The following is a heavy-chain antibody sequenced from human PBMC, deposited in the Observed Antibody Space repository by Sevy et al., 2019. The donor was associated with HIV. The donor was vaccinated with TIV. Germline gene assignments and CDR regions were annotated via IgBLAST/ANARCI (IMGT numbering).Heavy chain of an antibody. Sequence: GGSLGLSCAASGFTFTRYWMTWVRQSPGKGLQWLGNINEDGTEKYYRDSVRGRFTISRDNAKKSLHLQMNSLRVDDTGVYYCARDVAAGDFWGQGTLVTVSS. CDR1: GFTFTRYW. J-gene: IGHJ4*02. CDR2: INEDGTEK. CDR3: ARDVAAGDF. V-gene: IGHV3-7*01. D-gene: IGHD2-21*01.